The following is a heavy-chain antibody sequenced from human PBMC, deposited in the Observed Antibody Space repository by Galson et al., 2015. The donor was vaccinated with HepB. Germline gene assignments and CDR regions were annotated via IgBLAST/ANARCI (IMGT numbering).Heavy chain of an antibody. D-gene: IGHD3-9*01. Sequence: SLRLSCAASGFTFSSYGMHWVRQAPGKGLEWVAFIRYDGSNKYYADSVKGRFTISRDNSKNTLYLQMNSLRAEDTAVYYCASQNYDILTGTYDAFDIWGQGTMVTVSS. CDR3: ASQNYDILTGTYDAFDI. V-gene: IGHV3-30*02. J-gene: IGHJ3*02. CDR1: GFTFSSYG. CDR2: IRYDGSNK.